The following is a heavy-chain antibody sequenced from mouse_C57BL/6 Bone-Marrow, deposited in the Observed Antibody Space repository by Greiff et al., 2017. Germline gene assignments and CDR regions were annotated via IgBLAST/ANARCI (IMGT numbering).Heavy chain of an antibody. Sequence: VQLQQSGPELVKPGASVTIPCKASGYTFTDYNMDWVKQSHGKSLEWIGDINPNNGGTIYNQTFKGKATLTVDKSSSTAYMELRSLTSEDTAVYYCARDTTVVARYWYFDVWGTGTTVTVSS. CDR3: ARDTTVVARYWYFDV. J-gene: IGHJ1*03. V-gene: IGHV1-18*01. CDR1: GYTFTDYN. D-gene: IGHD1-1*01. CDR2: INPNNGGT.